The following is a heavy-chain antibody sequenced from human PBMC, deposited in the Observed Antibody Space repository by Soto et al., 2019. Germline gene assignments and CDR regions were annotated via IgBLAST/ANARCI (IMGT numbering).Heavy chain of an antibody. D-gene: IGHD2-15*01. CDR1: GFTFSNAW. CDR3: TTDGPPAVAAXFDY. CDR2: IKSKTDGGTT. J-gene: IGHJ4*02. Sequence: GGSLRLSCAASGFTFSNAWMSWVRQAPGKGLEWVGRIKSKTDGGTTDYAAPVKGRFTISRDDSKNTLYLQMNSLKTEDTAVYYCTTDGPPAVAAXFDYWGQAPLVTVSS. V-gene: IGHV3-15*01.